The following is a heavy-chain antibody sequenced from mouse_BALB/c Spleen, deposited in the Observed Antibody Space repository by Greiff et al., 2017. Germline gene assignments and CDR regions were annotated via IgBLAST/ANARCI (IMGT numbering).Heavy chain of an antibody. V-gene: IGHV5-17*02. CDR3: ARRATVEGYFDV. J-gene: IGHJ1*01. CDR2: ISSGSSTI. D-gene: IGHD1-1*01. Sequence: EVKLVASGGGLVQPGGSRKLSCAASGFTFSSFGMHWVRQAPEKGLEWVAYISSGSSTIYYADTVKGRFTISRDNPKNTLFLQMTSLRSEDTAMYYCARRATVEGYFDVWGAGTTVTVSS. CDR1: GFTFSSFG.